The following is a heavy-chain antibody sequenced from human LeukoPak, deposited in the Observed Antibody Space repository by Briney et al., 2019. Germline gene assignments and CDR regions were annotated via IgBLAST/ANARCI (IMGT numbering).Heavy chain of an antibody. D-gene: IGHD2-2*01. CDR1: GFTFITYA. J-gene: IGHJ4*02. V-gene: IGHV3-23*01. Sequence: PGGSLRLSCAASGFTFITYAMSWVRQAPGKGLEWVSAISGSGGSIYYADSVKGRFTISRDNSKNTLYLQMNSLRAEDTAVYYCSKWKAIVLVPAARSPIDYWGQGTLVTVSS. CDR2: ISGSGGSI. CDR3: SKWKAIVLVPAARSPIDY.